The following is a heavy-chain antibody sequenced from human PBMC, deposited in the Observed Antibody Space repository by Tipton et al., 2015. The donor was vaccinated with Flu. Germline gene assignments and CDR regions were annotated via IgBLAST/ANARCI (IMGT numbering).Heavy chain of an antibody. V-gene: IGHV3-43*01. Sequence: GSLRLSCAASGITFDDYAFHWVRQTPGKSLEWVALISWDGDYTFYADSVRGRFTISRDGSKNSLYLQMHSLTSEDTAFYYCAKDHSFRFLGAVVPYDYGLEVWGQGTTVTVSS. J-gene: IGHJ6*02. CDR2: ISWDGDYT. CDR3: AKDHSFRFLGAVVPYDYGLEV. D-gene: IGHD3-3*01. CDR1: GITFDDYA.